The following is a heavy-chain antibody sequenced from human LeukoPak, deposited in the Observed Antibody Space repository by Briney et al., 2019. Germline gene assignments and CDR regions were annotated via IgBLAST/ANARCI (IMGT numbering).Heavy chain of an antibody. V-gene: IGHV3-23*01. CDR3: AREHSYGFNWFDP. CDR2: ISGGGLST. Sequence: GGSLRLSCAASGFTFSSYAMTWVRQAPGKGLEWVSGISGGGLSTYYADSVKGRFNIFRDNAKNSLYLQMNSLRAEDTAVYYCAREHSYGFNWFDPWGQGTLVIVSS. J-gene: IGHJ5*02. D-gene: IGHD5-18*01. CDR1: GFTFSSYA.